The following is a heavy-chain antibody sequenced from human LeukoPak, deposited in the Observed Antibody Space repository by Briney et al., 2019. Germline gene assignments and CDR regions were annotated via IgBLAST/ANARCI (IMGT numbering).Heavy chain of an antibody. CDR2: INSDGYST. J-gene: IGHJ5*02. CDR3: ARDRRGYSGYDPGWFDP. D-gene: IGHD5-12*01. CDR1: GFTFSSYW. Sequence: GGSLRVSCVASGFTFSSYWMHWVRQAPGKGLVWISRINSDGYSTSYADSVKGRFIISRDNAKNTVYLQMNSLRAEDTAVYYCARDRRGYSGYDPGWFDPWGQGTLVTVSS. V-gene: IGHV3-74*01.